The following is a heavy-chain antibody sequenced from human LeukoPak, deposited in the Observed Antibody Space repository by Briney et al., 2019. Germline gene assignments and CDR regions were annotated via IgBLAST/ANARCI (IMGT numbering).Heavy chain of an antibody. J-gene: IGHJ6*03. CDR1: GGTFSSYA. CDR3: ARAKSPRGPDYYYYYMDV. Sequence: GASVKVSCKASGGTFSSYAISWVRQAPGQGLEWMGGIIPIFGTANYAQKFQGRVTITADESTSTAYMELSSLRSEDTAVYYCARAKSPRGPDYYYYYMDVWGKGTTVTVSS. V-gene: IGHV1-69*13. CDR2: IIPIFGTA. D-gene: IGHD1-14*01.